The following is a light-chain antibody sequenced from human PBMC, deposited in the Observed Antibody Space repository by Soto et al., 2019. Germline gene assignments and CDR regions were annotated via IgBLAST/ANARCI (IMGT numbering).Light chain of an antibody. CDR1: QDIRNY. J-gene: IGKJ4*01. CDR2: DAS. Sequence: DIQMTQSPSSLSASVGDRVTITCQASQDIRNYLNWYQQKPGKAPNLLIYDASNLRAGVPSRFSGSGSGTEFTFTIISLQPEDIATYYCQHYDHLPPLSFGGGTKAEIK. V-gene: IGKV1-33*01. CDR3: QHYDHLPPLS.